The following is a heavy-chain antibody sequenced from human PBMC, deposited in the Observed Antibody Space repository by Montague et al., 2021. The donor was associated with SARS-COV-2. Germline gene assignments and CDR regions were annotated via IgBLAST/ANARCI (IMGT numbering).Heavy chain of an antibody. CDR3: ARGHLSVSMIVVVFTSASYYFGY. Sequence: SETLSLTCGVYGGSFGDDHWSWIRQPPGKGLEWIGDIKQSGSTNYNPSLKSRVTISVDTSKNQFSLKLTSVTAADTAVYFCARGHLSVSMIVVVFTSASYYFGYWGQGAQVTVSS. J-gene: IGHJ4*02. CDR2: IKQSGST. V-gene: IGHV4-34*01. CDR1: GGSFGDDH. D-gene: IGHD3-22*01.